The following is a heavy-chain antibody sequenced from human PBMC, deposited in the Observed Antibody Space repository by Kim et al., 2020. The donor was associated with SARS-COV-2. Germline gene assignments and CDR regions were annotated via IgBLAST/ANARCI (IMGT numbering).Heavy chain of an antibody. J-gene: IGHJ3*02. CDR3: AREPPTYYYDSSGPDAFDI. D-gene: IGHD3-22*01. CDR1: GFTFSDYY. V-gene: IGHV3-11*06. CDR2: ISSSSSYT. Sequence: GGSLRLSCAASGFTFSDYYMSWIRQAPGKGLEWVSYISSSSSYTNYADSVKGRFTISRDNAKNSLYLQMNSLRAEDTAVYYCAREPPTYYYDSSGPDAFDIWGQGTMVTVSS.